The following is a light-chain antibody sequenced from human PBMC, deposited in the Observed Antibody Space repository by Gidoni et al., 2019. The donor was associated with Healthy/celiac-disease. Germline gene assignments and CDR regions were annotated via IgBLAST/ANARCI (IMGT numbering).Light chain of an antibody. V-gene: IGKV3-11*01. CDR2: DAS. CDR1: QSVSSY. J-gene: IGKJ2*02. Sequence: EIVLTQSPATLSLSPGERATRSSRASQSVSSYLAWYHQKPGQAPRLLIYDASNRATGIPARFSGSGSGTDFTLTISSLEPEDFAVYYCQQRSNWPRTFGQGTKLEIK. CDR3: QQRSNWPRT.